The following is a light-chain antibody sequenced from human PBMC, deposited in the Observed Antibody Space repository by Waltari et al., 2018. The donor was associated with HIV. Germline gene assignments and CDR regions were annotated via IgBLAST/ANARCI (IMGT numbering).Light chain of an antibody. Sequence: DIQMTQSPSSLSASVGDTVAITCRATQGVRDDLGWFHQKPGQAPKRRIYAASKLQSGVPPRFSGSGSETYFTLTITGLHPEDFGIYYCLQHNSYPFITLGQGTRLE. V-gene: IGKV1-17*01. CDR3: LQHNSYPFIT. J-gene: IGKJ5*01. CDR1: QGVRDD. CDR2: AAS.